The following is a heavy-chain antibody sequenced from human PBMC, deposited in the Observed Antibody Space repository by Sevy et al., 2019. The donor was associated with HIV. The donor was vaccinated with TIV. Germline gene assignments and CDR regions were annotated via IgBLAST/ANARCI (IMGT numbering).Heavy chain of an antibody. Sequence: ASVKVSGKVFGYTLTEFSMHWVRQAPGKGLEWMGTFDPEDGETIYAQKFQGRVTMTEDTSTDTASMELSSLRSEDTAVYYCATTKDYYDSSGYPFDYWGQGTLVTVSS. CDR1: GYTLTEFS. CDR2: FDPEDGET. V-gene: IGHV1-24*01. D-gene: IGHD3-22*01. CDR3: ATTKDYYDSSGYPFDY. J-gene: IGHJ4*02.